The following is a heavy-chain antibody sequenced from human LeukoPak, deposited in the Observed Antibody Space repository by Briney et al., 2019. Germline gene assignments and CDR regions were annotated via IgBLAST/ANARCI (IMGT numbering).Heavy chain of an antibody. D-gene: IGHD3-22*01. Sequence: SVRVSCKASVGTFSSYAISWVRQAPEQGLEWMGRIIPILGIANYAQKFQGRVTITADKSTSTAYMELSSLRSEDTAVYYCARDGRRYYDSSGYYSFDYWGQGTLVTVSS. CDR3: ARDGRRYYDSSGYYSFDY. CDR1: VGTFSSYA. V-gene: IGHV1-69*04. J-gene: IGHJ4*02. CDR2: IIPILGIA.